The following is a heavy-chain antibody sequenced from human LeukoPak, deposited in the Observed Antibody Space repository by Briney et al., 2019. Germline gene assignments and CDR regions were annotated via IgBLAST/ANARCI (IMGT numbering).Heavy chain of an antibody. CDR1: GFTFSSYA. CDR2: ISYDGSNK. V-gene: IGHV3-30-3*01. D-gene: IGHD1-26*01. Sequence: PPGRSLRLSCAASGFTFSSYAMHWVRQAPGKGLEWVAVISYDGSNKYYADSVKGQFTISRDNSKNTLYLQMNSLRAEDTAVYYCAKIVGATNSDYWGQGTLVTVSS. CDR3: AKIVGATNSDY. J-gene: IGHJ4*02.